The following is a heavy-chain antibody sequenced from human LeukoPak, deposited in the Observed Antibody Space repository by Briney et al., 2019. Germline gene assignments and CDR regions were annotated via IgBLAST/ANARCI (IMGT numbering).Heavy chain of an antibody. D-gene: IGHD3-22*01. J-gene: IGHJ2*01. CDR1: GGSISSSNW. Sequence: PSETLSLTCAVSGGSISSSNWWSWVRQPPGKGLEWIGEIYHSGSTNYNPSLKSRVTISVDKSKNQFSLKLSSVTAADTAVYYCARQDYYDTGTWYFDLWGRGTLVTVSS. V-gene: IGHV4-4*02. CDR3: ARQDYYDTGTWYFDL. CDR2: IYHSGST.